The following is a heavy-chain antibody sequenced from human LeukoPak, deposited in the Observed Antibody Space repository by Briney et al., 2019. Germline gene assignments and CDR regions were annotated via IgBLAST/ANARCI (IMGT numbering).Heavy chain of an antibody. CDR3: AKFNRQYCSSISCYGGFDY. D-gene: IGHD2-2*01. J-gene: IGHJ4*02. CDR1: GFTFSSYS. CDR2: ITSSSSYI. V-gene: IGHV3-21*01. Sequence: GGSLRLSCAASGFTFSSYSMNWARQAPGKGLEWVSSITSSSSYIYYADSVKGRFTISRDNAKNSLYLQMNSLRAEDTAVYYCAKFNRQYCSSISCYGGFDYWGQGTLVTVSS.